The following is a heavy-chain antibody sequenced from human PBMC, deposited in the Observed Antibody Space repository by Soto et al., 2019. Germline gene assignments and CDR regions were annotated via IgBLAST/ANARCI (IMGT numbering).Heavy chain of an antibody. CDR2: IYYSGST. Sequence: SETLSLTCTVSGGSISSGFYYWSWIRQHPGKGLEWIGYIYYSGSTYYNPSLKSRVTISVDTSKNQFSLKLSSVTAADTAVYYCARGAMIVVVSFFDYWGQGTLVTVSS. V-gene: IGHV4-31*03. CDR1: GGSISSGFYY. J-gene: IGHJ4*02. CDR3: ARGAMIVVVSFFDY. D-gene: IGHD3-22*01.